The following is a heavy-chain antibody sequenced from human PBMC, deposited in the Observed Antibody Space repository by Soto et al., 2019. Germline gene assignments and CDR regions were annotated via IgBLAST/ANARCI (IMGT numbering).Heavy chain of an antibody. V-gene: IGHV3-30*18. Sequence: QVQLVESGGGVVQPGRSLRLSCAASGSTFSSYGMHWVRQAPGKGLEWVAVISYDGSNKYYADSVKGRFTISRDNSKNTLYLQMNSLRAEDTAVYYCAKDPSWQGGGYYYYGMDVWGQGTTVTVSS. CDR3: AKDPSWQGGGYYYYGMDV. D-gene: IGHD2-15*01. J-gene: IGHJ6*02. CDR2: ISYDGSNK. CDR1: GSTFSSYG.